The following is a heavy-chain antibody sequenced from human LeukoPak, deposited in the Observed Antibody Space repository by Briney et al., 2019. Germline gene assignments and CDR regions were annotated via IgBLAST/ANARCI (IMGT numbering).Heavy chain of an antibody. CDR3: ARDWHPIMIVVVITGLLDY. CDR2: ISYDGSNK. Sequence: GGSLRLSCAASGFTFSSYSMNWVRQAPGKGLEWVAVISYDGSNKYYADSVKGRFTISRDNSKNTLYLQMNSLRAEDTAVYYCARDWHPIMIVVVITGLLDYWGQGTLVTVSS. D-gene: IGHD3-22*01. CDR1: GFTFSSYS. J-gene: IGHJ4*02. V-gene: IGHV3-30*05.